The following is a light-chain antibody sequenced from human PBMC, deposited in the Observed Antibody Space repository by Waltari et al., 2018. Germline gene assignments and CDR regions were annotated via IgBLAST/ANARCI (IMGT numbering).Light chain of an antibody. CDR1: PSNLGAPYD. CDR3: QSYDRRLEVI. Sequence: QSVLTQPPSVSGAPGQRVTISCSGSPSNLGAPYDVHWYQQHPGTAPKLLIFANVHRPSGVPDRFSGSKSGTSASLAITGLQAEDEADYYCQSYDRRLEVIFGGGTKLAVL. V-gene: IGLV1-40*01. CDR2: ANV. J-gene: IGLJ2*01.